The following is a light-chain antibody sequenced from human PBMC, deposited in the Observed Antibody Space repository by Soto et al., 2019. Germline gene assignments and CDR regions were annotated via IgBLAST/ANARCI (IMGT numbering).Light chain of an antibody. J-gene: IGKJ2*01. CDR1: QSVSDN. CDR2: GAS. Sequence: EIVMTQSPATLSVSPGERVTLSCRASQSVSDNLAWYQQKPGQAPRLLIYGASTRATTTPDRFSGSGSGTEFTLTISSLQSEDFAVYFCQQSNNWPYTFGQGTKLDIK. V-gene: IGKV3-15*01. CDR3: QQSNNWPYT.